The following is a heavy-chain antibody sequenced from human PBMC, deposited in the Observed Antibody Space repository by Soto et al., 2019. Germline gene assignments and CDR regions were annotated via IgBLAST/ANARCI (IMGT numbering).Heavy chain of an antibody. J-gene: IGHJ5*02. Sequence: ASVKVSCKASGGTFSSYAISWVRQAPGQGLEWMGGIIPIFGTANYAQKFQGRVTITADKSTSTAYMELSSLRSEDTAVYYCARVGLPPPGWFDPWGQGTLVTVSS. D-gene: IGHD3-10*01. CDR2: IIPIFGTA. CDR1: GGTFSSYA. CDR3: ARVGLPPPGWFDP. V-gene: IGHV1-69*06.